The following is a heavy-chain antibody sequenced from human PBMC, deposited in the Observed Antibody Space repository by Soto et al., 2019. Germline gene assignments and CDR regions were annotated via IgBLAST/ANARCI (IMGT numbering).Heavy chain of an antibody. V-gene: IGHV3-9*01. CDR3: AKGNDFLSGMDV. CDR2: ISWNSGSI. CDR1: GFTFDDYA. J-gene: IGHJ6*02. D-gene: IGHD3-3*01. Sequence: EVQLVESGGGLVQPGRSLRLSCAASGFTFDDYAMHWVRQAPGKGLEWVSGISWNSGSIGYADSVKGRFTISRDNAKNSLYLQMNSLRAEDTALYYCAKGNDFLSGMDVWGQGTTVTVSS.